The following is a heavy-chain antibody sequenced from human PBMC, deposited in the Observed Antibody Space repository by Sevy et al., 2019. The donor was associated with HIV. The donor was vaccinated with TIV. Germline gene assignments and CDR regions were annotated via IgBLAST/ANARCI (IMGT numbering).Heavy chain of an antibody. CDR2: ISAAGYST. CDR3: ATVAYNDFLTGYPLHFHY. V-gene: IGHV3-23*01. D-gene: IGHD3-9*01. CDR1: GISISAYA. Sequence: QLGGSLRLSCSGSGISISAYAMTWVRQTPGKGLEWVSGISAAGYSTYYADSVQGRFSISRDNSKNTFYLQMNSLRADDTAIYYCATVAYNDFLTGYPLHFHYWGQGSLVTVSS. J-gene: IGHJ4*02.